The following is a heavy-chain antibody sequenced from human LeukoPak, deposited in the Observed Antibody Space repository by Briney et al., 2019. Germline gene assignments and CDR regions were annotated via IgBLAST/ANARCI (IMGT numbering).Heavy chain of an antibody. Sequence: GGSLRLSCASSGFTFDDYTMHWVRQTPGKGLEWVSFISWDGSSSFYADSVKGRFTISRDNSKNSLFLQMNTLRTEDTALYYCAKAEQQLSYTYDAFDIWGQGTMVTVSS. CDR2: ISWDGSSS. CDR3: AKAEQQLSYTYDAFDI. V-gene: IGHV3-43*01. J-gene: IGHJ3*02. D-gene: IGHD6-13*01. CDR1: GFTFDDYT.